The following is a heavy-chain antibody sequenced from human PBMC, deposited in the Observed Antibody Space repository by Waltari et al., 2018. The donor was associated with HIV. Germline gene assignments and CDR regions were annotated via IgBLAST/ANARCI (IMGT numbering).Heavy chain of an antibody. D-gene: IGHD2-15*01. CDR1: GFTFSSYG. CDR2: IRYDGSKK. V-gene: IGHV3-30*02. J-gene: IGHJ4*02. CDR3: ATNIVVAATGTFDY. Sequence: QVQLVESGGGVVQPGGSLRLSCSASGFTFSSYGTHWVRQAPGKGLEWVTFIRYDGSKKHYADSVKGRLTISRDNSDNTLYLEMNSLRTEDTAVYYCATNIVVAATGTFDYWGQGTRVIVTA.